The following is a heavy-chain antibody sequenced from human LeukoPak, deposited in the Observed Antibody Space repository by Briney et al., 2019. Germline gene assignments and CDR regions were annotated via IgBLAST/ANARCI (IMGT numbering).Heavy chain of an antibody. CDR3: AKAHYPQPGYDSPRGWFDP. J-gene: IGHJ5*02. CDR1: GFTFSDYY. D-gene: IGHD3-22*01. V-gene: IGHV3-11*01. CDR2: ISSSGSTI. Sequence: KPGGSLRLSCAASGFTFSDYYMSWIRQAPGKGLEWVSYISSSGSTIYYADSVKGRFTISRDNAKNSLYLQMNSLRAEDTAVYYCAKAHYPQPGYDSPRGWFDPWGQGTLVTVSS.